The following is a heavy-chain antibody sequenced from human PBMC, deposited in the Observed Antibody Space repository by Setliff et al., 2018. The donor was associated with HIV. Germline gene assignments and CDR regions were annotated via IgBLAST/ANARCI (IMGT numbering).Heavy chain of an antibody. J-gene: IGHJ6*03. CDR1: GFTFSNYW. CDR2: VNSDGRST. V-gene: IGHV3-74*01. Sequence: GGSLRLSCAASGFTFSNYWMHWVRQAPGEGLVWVSRVNSDGRSTNYADSVKGRFTMSRDNAKNTLHLQMNSLRAEDTALYYCARGDQTGYYTTYYYYMDLWGKGTTVTVSS. CDR3: ARGDQTGYYTTYYYYMDL. D-gene: IGHD3-9*01.